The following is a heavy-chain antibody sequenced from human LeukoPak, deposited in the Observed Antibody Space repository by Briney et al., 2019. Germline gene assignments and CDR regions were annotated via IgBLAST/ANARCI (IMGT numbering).Heavy chain of an antibody. J-gene: IGHJ4*02. Sequence: PGGSLRLSCAASGFTFENYWMSWVRQAPGKGPEWVANIKQDGSVEHYLDSVKGRFNISRDNAKNSLILQMNSLRVEDTAAYYCARWAGVTDYWGQGILVTVSS. V-gene: IGHV3-7*01. CDR3: ARWAGVTDY. D-gene: IGHD5-18*01. CDR1: GFTFENYW. CDR2: IKQDGSVE.